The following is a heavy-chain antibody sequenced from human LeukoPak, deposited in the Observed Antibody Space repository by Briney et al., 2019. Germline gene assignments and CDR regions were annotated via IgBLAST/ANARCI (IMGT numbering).Heavy chain of an antibody. CDR2: IGGRDGGT. CDR1: GFTVSSYA. D-gene: IGHD2-15*01. V-gene: IGHV3-23*01. Sequence: PGGSLRLSRAASGFTVSSYAMSWVRHAPGKGLEWVSTIGGRDGGTYYADSVKGRFTVSRDNSKDTLYLQVNSLRAEDTAVYYCAKLGYCSGGSCYRWLDPWGHGTLVTVSS. CDR3: AKLGYCSGGSCYRWLDP. J-gene: IGHJ5*02.